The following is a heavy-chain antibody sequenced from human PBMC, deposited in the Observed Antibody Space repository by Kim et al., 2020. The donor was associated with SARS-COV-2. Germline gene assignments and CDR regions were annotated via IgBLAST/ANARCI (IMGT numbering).Heavy chain of an antibody. V-gene: IGHV4-39*07. D-gene: IGHD3-16*01. CDR2: RT. CDR3: ARAGWGYVDY. J-gene: IGHJ4*02. Sequence: RTYYNPALKSRVTISVDTSTNQFSLKLSSVTAADTAVYYCARAGWGYVDYWGQGTLVTVSS.